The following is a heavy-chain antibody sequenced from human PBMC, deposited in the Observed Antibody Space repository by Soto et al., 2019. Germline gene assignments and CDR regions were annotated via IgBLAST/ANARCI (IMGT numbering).Heavy chain of an antibody. D-gene: IGHD6-13*01. CDR1: GFSLSTSEVG. CDR3: VHRAGMGGNSWLPGH. V-gene: IGHV2-5*02. J-gene: IGHJ4*02. CDR2: LYWDDDK. Sequence: QITLKESGPTLVKPTQTLTLTCTFSGFSLSTSEVGVGWIRQPPGKALELLALLYWDDDKRYNPSLKSRLTTNKDTSKNQVVRTLPNKHPVDTATYYCVHRAGMGGNSWLPGHWGQGTLVTVSS.